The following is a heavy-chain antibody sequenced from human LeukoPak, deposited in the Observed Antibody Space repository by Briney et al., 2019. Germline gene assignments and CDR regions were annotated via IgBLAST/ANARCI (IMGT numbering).Heavy chain of an antibody. D-gene: IGHD1-26*01. CDR3: AKGNSGSYSQDWFDP. Sequence: PGGYLRLSCAASGFTFDDYAMHWVRQAPGKGLEWVSGISWNSGTIGYADSVKGRFTISRDNAKNSLYLQMNSLRPEDMALYYCAKGNSGSYSQDWFDPWGQGTLVTVSS. CDR2: ISWNSGTI. CDR1: GFTFDDYA. J-gene: IGHJ5*02. V-gene: IGHV3-9*03.